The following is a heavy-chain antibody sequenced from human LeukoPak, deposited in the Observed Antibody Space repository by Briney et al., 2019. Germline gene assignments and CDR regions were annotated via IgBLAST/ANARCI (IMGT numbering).Heavy chain of an antibody. J-gene: IGHJ6*03. CDR2: ISWNSGSI. CDR3: AKPLRPLSIAVAINYMDV. V-gene: IGHV3-9*01. CDR1: GFTFDDYA. Sequence: GGSLRLSCAASGFTFDDYAMHWVRQAPGKGLEWVSGISWNSGSIGYADSVKGRFTISRDNSKNTLYLQMNSLRAEDTAVYYCAKPLRPLSIAVAINYMDVWGKGTTVTISS. D-gene: IGHD6-19*01.